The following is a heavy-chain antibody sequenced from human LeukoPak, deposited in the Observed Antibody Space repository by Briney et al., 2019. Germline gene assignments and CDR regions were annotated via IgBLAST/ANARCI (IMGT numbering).Heavy chain of an antibody. V-gene: IGHV3-30*03. CDR3: VRDSDRRSDY. J-gene: IGHJ4*02. CDR2: ISNDGNDK. Sequence: GRSLRLSCAASGFTFSNYGMHWVRQAPGEGLEWVALISNDGNDKYYADSVKGRFTISRDNSKNTLYLQMNSLRAEDTAVYYCVRDSDRRSDYWGQGTLVTVSS. CDR1: GFTFSNYG. D-gene: IGHD3-22*01.